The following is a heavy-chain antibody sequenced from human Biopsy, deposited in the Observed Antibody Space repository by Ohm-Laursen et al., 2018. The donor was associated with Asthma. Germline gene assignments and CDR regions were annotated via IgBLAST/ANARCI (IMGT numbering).Heavy chain of an antibody. J-gene: IGHJ2*01. Sequence: PSDTLSLTWTVSGDAMSTSGSYWGWIRQSPGKGLEWIGSIYYSGRTYYNPSLESRVTISADTSKNHFSLKVTSVTAADTAVYYCARAVSSSSYWYFDLWGRGDLVTVSS. V-gene: IGHV4-39*02. CDR2: IYYSGRT. CDR3: ARAVSSSSYWYFDL. CDR1: GDAMSTSGSY. D-gene: IGHD6-6*01.